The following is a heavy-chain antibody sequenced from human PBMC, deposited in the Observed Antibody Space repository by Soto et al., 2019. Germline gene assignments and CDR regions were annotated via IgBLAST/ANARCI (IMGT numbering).Heavy chain of an antibody. Sequence: SETLSLTCTVCGGSISSSYWSWIRQPPGKGLEWIGYIYYSGSTNYNPSLKSRVAISVDTSKNQFSLKLSSVTAADTAVYYCARRAVADYYFDYWGQGTLVTVSS. CDR3: ARRAVADYYFDY. D-gene: IGHD6-19*01. CDR1: GGSISSSY. CDR2: IYYSGST. J-gene: IGHJ4*02. V-gene: IGHV4-59*08.